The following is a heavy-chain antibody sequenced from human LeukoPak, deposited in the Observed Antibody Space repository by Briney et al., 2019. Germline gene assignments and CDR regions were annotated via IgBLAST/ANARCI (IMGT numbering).Heavy chain of an antibody. CDR3: AKDANWGVYLDY. J-gene: IGHJ4*02. V-gene: IGHV4-59*01. D-gene: IGHD7-27*01. Sequence: SETLSLTCTVSGGSISSYYWSWIRQPPGKGLEWIGNIFYTGTTKYNPSLKSRVTISVDTSKNQFSLKLSAVTAADTAMYYCAKDANWGVYLDYWGPGTLVTVSS. CDR1: GGSISSYY. CDR2: IFYTGTT.